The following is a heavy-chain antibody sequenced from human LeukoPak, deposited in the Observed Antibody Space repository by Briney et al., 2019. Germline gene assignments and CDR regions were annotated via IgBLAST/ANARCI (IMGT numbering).Heavy chain of an antibody. Sequence: GSSVKVSCKASGYTFTGYYMHWVRQAPGQGLEWMGRINPNSGGTNYAQKFQGRVTMTRDTSISTAYMELSRLRSDDTAVYYCARAVDTIADFDYWGQGTLVTVSS. CDR3: ARAVDTIADFDY. CDR1: GYTFTGYY. J-gene: IGHJ4*02. V-gene: IGHV1-2*06. CDR2: INPNSGGT. D-gene: IGHD5-12*01.